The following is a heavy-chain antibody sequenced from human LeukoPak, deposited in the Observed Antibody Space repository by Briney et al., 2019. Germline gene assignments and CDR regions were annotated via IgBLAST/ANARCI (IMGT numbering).Heavy chain of an antibody. J-gene: IGHJ4*02. D-gene: IGHD3-22*01. CDR3: ARGGYDSSGYYPLDY. Sequence: GGSLRLSCVASGFTFSTYAMSWVRQAPGKGLEWVSTISFAGDSTYYADSVKGRFTISRDNAKNSLYLQMNSLRAEDTAVYYCARGGYDSSGYYPLDYWGQGTLVTVSS. V-gene: IGHV3-23*01. CDR2: ISFAGDST. CDR1: GFTFSTYA.